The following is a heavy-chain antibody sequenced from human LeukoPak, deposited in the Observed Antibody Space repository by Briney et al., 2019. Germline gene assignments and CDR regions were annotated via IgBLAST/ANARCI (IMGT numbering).Heavy chain of an antibody. CDR3: AKEGRVAVAGFSYYYYGMDV. CDR2: ISGSGGSR. V-gene: IGHV3-23*01. Sequence: GGPLRLSCAASGFTFSSYAMSWVRQAPGKGLEWVSVISGSGGSRYYVDSVKGRFTISRDNSKNTLYLQMNSLRAEDTAVYYCAKEGRVAVAGFSYYYYGMDVWGQGTTVTVSS. CDR1: GFTFSSYA. J-gene: IGHJ6*02. D-gene: IGHD6-19*01.